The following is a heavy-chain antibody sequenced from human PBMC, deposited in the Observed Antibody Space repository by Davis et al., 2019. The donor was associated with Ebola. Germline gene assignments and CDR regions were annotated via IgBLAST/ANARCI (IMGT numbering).Heavy chain of an antibody. CDR1: GFTFSSYP. CDR3: ARDGDGDQYDY. J-gene: IGHJ4*02. Sequence: GGSLRLSCAASGFTFSSYPMNWVRQAPGKGLEWVSSISSSSSYIYYADSVKGRFTISRDNAKNSLYLQMNSLRAEDTAVYYCARDGDGDQYDYWGQGTLVTVSS. V-gene: IGHV3-21*01. D-gene: IGHD4-17*01. CDR2: ISSSSSYI.